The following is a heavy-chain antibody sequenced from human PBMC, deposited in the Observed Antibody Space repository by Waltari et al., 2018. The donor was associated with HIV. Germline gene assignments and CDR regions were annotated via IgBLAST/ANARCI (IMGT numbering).Heavy chain of an antibody. J-gene: IGHJ4*02. CDR1: GGSLSGYH. D-gene: IGHD6-13*01. V-gene: IGHV4-34*01. Sequence: VQVHQWGAGLLKPSETLSLTCAVYGGSLSGYHWNWIPQPPGKGLEWIGEINHSGITNYNPSLKSRVTISIDTSKNQFSLKLTSVTAADTAVDYCAISEAVAALIDYWGQGTLVTVSS. CDR3: AISEAVAALIDY. CDR2: INHSGIT.